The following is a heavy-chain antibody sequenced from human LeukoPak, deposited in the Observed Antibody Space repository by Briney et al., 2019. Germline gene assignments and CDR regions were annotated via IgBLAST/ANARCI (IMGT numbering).Heavy chain of an antibody. V-gene: IGHV4-34*01. CDR3: ARGVLYSSGRVFRH. CDR2: INHSGST. D-gene: IGHD6-19*01. Sequence: SETLSLTCAVYGGSFSGYYWSWIRQPPGKGLEWIGEINHSGSTNYNPPLKSRVTISVDTSKNQFSLKLSSVTAADTAVYYCARGVLYSSGRVFRHWGQGTLVTVSS. J-gene: IGHJ4*02. CDR1: GGSFSGYY.